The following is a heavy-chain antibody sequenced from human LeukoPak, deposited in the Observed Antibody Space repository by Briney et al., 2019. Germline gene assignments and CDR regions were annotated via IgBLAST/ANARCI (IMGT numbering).Heavy chain of an antibody. CDR2: ISPSGDT. Sequence: GGSLRLPCAASGFSFSNYAMSWVRQAPGKGLEWVSGISPSGDTYYADSVKGRFTFSRDNSKNTLYLQMNRLRAEDTAVYYCAKISPLDYGGKPWALDVWGQGTLVTVS. V-gene: IGHV3-23*01. CDR1: GFSFSNYA. D-gene: IGHD4-23*01. J-gene: IGHJ3*01. CDR3: AKISPLDYGGKPWALDV.